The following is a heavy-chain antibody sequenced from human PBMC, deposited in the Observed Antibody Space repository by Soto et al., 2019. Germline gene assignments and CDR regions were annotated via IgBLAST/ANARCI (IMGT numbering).Heavy chain of an antibody. Sequence: PGGSLRLSCVASGFTFSNYWMSWVRQAPGKGLQWVANINRDGSEKYYVDSLKGRFTISRDNAENSLYLEMNTLRAEDTAVYYCARGSRYNRHWGQGTLVTVSS. CDR3: ARGSRYNRH. D-gene: IGHD1-1*01. CDR2: INRDGSEK. V-gene: IGHV3-7*01. J-gene: IGHJ4*02. CDR1: GFTFSNYW.